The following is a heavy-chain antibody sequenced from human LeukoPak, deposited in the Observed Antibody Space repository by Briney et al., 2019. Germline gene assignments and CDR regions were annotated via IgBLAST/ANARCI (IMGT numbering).Heavy chain of an antibody. CDR2: VDPEDGET. CDR3: ASNYDSRGYSPSHYRDV. J-gene: IGHJ6*03. CDR1: GYTFTDYY. D-gene: IGHD3-22*01. Sequence: ASVKVSCEASGYTFTDYYINWVQQAPGKGLEWMGRVDPEDGETIYAEKFQGRVIITADTSTDTAYMELSSLRSEDTAVYYCASNYDSRGYSPSHYRDVWGKGTTVTVSS. V-gene: IGHV1-69-2*01.